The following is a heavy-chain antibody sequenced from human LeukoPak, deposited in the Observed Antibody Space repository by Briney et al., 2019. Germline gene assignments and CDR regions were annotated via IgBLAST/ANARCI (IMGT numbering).Heavy chain of an antibody. D-gene: IGHD6-19*01. J-gene: IGHJ3*02. CDR1: GGTFSSYA. CDR3: ARTQWLGDAFDI. Sequence: ASVKVSCKASGGTFSSYAISWVRQAPGQGLEWMGGIIPIFGTANYAQKFQGRVTITADKSTSTAYMELSSLRSEDTAVYYCARTQWLGDAFDIWGQGTMVTVSS. CDR2: IIPIFGTA. V-gene: IGHV1-69*06.